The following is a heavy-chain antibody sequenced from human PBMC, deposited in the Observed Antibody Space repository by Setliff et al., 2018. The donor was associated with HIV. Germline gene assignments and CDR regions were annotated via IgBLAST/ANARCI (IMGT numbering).Heavy chain of an antibody. CDR2: ISGSGFA. Sequence: GGSLRLSCVASGFTFSTYAINWVRLPPGKGLEWVSSISGSGFAYYADSVKGRFIISRDNSKNTLFLQMDSLRAEDTALYYCAKQRYYDGNDGFDVWGQXTMVTVSS. CDR1: GFTFSTYA. V-gene: IGHV3-23*01. J-gene: IGHJ3*01. D-gene: IGHD3-3*01. CDR3: AKQRYYDGNDGFDV.